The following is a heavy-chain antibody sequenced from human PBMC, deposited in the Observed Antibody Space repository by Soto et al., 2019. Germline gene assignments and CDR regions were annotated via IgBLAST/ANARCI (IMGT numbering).Heavy chain of an antibody. CDR1: GGSISSGGYY. D-gene: IGHD6-13*01. CDR3: ASSHAGAHITAAVH. Sequence: SETLSLTCTVSGGSISSGGYYWSWIRQHPGKGLEWIGYIYHSGSTYYNPSLKSRVTISVDRSKNQFSLKLSSVTAADTAVYYCASSHAGAHITAAVHWGQGTLVTV. J-gene: IGHJ4*02. V-gene: IGHV4-30-2*01. CDR2: IYHSGST.